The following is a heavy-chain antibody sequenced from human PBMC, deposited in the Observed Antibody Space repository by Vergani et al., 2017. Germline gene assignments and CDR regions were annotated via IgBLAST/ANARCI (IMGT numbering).Heavy chain of an antibody. CDR2: ISYDGAKK. D-gene: IGHD6-13*01. J-gene: IGHJ6*03. V-gene: IGHV3-30-3*01. Sequence: QVQLVESGGGVVQPARSLRLSCAASGFTFSGYAIHWVRQAPGKGLEWVAVISYDGAKKYYADSVKGRFTVSRDNSKNTLYLQMNSLRPEDTAVYYCASKEAAAGSPYYYHYMDVWGIGTTVTVSS. CDR1: GFTFSGYA. CDR3: ASKEAAAGSPYYYHYMDV.